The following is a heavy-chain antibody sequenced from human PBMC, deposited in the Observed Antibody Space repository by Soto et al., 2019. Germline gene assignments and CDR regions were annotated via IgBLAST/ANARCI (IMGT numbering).Heavy chain of an antibody. D-gene: IGHD2-15*01. Sequence: PGGSLRLSCAASGFTFSSYAMSWVRQAPGKGLEWVSAISGSGGSTYYADSVKGRFTISRDNSKNTLYLQMNSLRAEDTAVYYCAKSSGGSCHSGTDYWGQGTLVTVSS. CDR2: ISGSGGST. J-gene: IGHJ4*02. CDR3: AKSSGGSCHSGTDY. CDR1: GFTFSSYA. V-gene: IGHV3-23*01.